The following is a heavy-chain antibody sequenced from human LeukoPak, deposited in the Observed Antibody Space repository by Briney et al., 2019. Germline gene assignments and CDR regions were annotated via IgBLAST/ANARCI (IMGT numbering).Heavy chain of an antibody. CDR1: GFTFSSYS. V-gene: IGHV3-23*01. CDR2: ISGSGGST. CDR3: AKKIRYCSGGSCPYGMDV. Sequence: PGGSLRLSCAASGFTFSSYSMNWVRQAPGKGLEWVSAISGSGGSTYYADSVKGRFTISRDNSKNTLYLQMNSLRAEDTAVYYCAKKIRYCSGGSCPYGMDVWGQGTTVTVSS. D-gene: IGHD2-15*01. J-gene: IGHJ6*02.